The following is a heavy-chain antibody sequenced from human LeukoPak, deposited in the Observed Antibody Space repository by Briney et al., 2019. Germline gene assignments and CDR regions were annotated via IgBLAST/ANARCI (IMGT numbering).Heavy chain of an antibody. J-gene: IGHJ4*02. V-gene: IGHV4-4*02. CDR3: ARILDY. CDR1: GGSISSSNW. CDR2: IYYSGST. Sequence: SETLSLTCTVSGGSISSSNWWSWVRQPPGKGLEWIGSIYYSGSTYYNPSLKSRVTISVDTSKNQFSLKLSSVTAADTAVYYCARILDYWGQGTLVTVSS.